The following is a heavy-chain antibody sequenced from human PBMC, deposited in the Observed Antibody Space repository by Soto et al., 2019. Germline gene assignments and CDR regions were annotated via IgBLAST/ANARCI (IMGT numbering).Heavy chain of an antibody. CDR1: GYSFTSYW. CDR2: IYPGDSDT. Sequence: GESLKISCKGSGYSFTSYWIGWVRQTPGKGLEWMGIIYPGDSDTRYSPSFQGQVTISADKSINTAYLQWSSLKASDTATYYCARRYYYDSSDYYPFDYWGQGTLVTVSS. J-gene: IGHJ4*02. CDR3: ARRYYYDSSDYYPFDY. V-gene: IGHV5-51*01. D-gene: IGHD3-22*01.